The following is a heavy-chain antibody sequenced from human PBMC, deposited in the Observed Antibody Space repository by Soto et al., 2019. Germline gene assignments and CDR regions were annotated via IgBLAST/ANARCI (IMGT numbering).Heavy chain of an antibody. CDR1: GGSFSGYY. V-gene: IGHV4-34*01. CDR2: INHSGST. Sequence: PSETLSLTCAVYGGSFSGYYWSWIRQPPGKGLEWIGEINHSGSTNYNPSLKSRVTISVDTSKNQFSLKLSSVTAADTAVYYCARGLRGYSYGYYYYSMDVWGQGTTVTVSS. D-gene: IGHD5-18*01. J-gene: IGHJ6*02. CDR3: ARGLRGYSYGYYYYSMDV.